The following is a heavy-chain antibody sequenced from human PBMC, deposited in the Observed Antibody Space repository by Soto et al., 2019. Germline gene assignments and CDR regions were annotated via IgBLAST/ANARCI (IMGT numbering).Heavy chain of an antibody. CDR1: GFTFDDYA. V-gene: IGHV3-9*01. D-gene: IGHD4-17*01. CDR2: ISWNSGSI. J-gene: IGHJ3*02. Sequence: EVQLVESGGGLVQPGRSLRLSCAASGFTFDDYAMHWVRQAPGKGLAWVSGISWNSGSIGYADSVKGRFTISRDNAKNSLYLQMNSLRAEDTALYYCAKAFYDYGPSDAFDIWGQGTMVTVSS. CDR3: AKAFYDYGPSDAFDI.